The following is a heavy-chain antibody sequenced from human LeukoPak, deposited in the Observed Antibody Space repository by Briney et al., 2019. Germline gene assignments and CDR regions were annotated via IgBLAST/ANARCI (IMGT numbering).Heavy chain of an antibody. CDR1: GGTFSSYA. CDR3: AREVRFLEWPVNWFDP. Sequence: ASVKVSCKASGGTFSSYAISWVRQAPGQGLEWMGGIIPIFGTANYAQKFQGRVTITADESTSTAYMELSSLRSEDTAVYYCAREVRFLEWPVNWFDPWGQGTLVTVSS. CDR2: IIPIFGTA. J-gene: IGHJ5*02. D-gene: IGHD3-3*01. V-gene: IGHV1-69*13.